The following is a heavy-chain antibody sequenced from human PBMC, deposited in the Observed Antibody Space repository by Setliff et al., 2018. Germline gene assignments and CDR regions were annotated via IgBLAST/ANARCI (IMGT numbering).Heavy chain of an antibody. D-gene: IGHD3-10*01. V-gene: IGHV1-69-2*01. CDR2: FDFDDDET. Sequence: ASVKVSCKASGYTFSDYYMQWVRQAPGKGLEWMGRFDFDDDETIYAEKFQGRVTMSADTSTSTAYMELRSLTSDDTAVYYCARHGSSGKFDASDIWGQGTMVTVSS. J-gene: IGHJ3*02. CDR3: ARHGSSGKFDASDI. CDR1: GYTFSDYY.